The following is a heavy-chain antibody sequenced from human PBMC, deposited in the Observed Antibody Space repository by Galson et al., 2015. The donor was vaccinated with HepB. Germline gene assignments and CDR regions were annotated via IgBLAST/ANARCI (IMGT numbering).Heavy chain of an antibody. D-gene: IGHD1-26*01. CDR3: ARHLGLVGATGFFNY. CDR2: IIPIFGTA. CDR1: GGTFSSYA. Sequence: SVKVSCKASGGTFSSYAISWVRQAPGQGLEWMGGIIPIFGTANYAQKFQGRVTITADESTSTAYMELSSLRSEDTAMYYCARHLGLVGATGFFNYWGQGTLVTVSS. V-gene: IGHV1-69*13. J-gene: IGHJ4*02.